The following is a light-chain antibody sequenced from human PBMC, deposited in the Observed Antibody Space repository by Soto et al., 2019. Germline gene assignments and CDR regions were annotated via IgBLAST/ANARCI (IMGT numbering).Light chain of an antibody. Sequence: DIQLTQSPSFLSASVGDTVTITCRASQGMSTYLAWYQQKPGKVPKLLIRSASTLHSGDPPRFSGGGSGTEFTLTISTLQPDDSGSYYCQQINGYQLAFGGGTNVEIK. J-gene: IGKJ4*01. V-gene: IGKV1-9*01. CDR2: SAS. CDR1: QGMSTY. CDR3: QQINGYQLA.